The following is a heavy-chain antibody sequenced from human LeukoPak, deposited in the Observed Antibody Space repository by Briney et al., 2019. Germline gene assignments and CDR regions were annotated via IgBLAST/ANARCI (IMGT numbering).Heavy chain of an antibody. Sequence: GASVKVSCKASGYTFTSYGISWVRQAPGQGLEWMGWIRPYNGNTNYAQKLQGRVTMTTDTSTSTAYMELRSLRSDDTAIYYCARDVEMYYDSSAYGDYWGQGTLVTVFS. D-gene: IGHD3-22*01. V-gene: IGHV1-18*01. J-gene: IGHJ4*02. CDR1: GYTFTSYG. CDR2: IRPYNGNT. CDR3: ARDVEMYYDSSAYGDY.